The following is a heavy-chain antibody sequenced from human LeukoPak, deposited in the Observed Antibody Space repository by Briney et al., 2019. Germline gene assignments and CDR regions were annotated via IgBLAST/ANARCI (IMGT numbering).Heavy chain of an antibody. D-gene: IGHD1-26*01. CDR2: VDPEDGET. J-gene: IGHJ5*02. CDR3: VISKGGDWFDP. V-gene: IGHV1-69-2*01. CDR1: GYTFTDYY. Sequence: VKVSCKVSGYTFTDYYMHWVQQAPGKGLEWMGLVDPEDGETIYAEKFQGRVTITADTSTDTAYMELSSLRSEDTAVYYCVISKGGDWFDPWGQGTLVTVSS.